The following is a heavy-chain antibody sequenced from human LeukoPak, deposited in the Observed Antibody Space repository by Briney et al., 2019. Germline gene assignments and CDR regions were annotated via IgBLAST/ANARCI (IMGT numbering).Heavy chain of an antibody. CDR1: GFTFSDYS. V-gene: IGHV3-21*01. CDR2: ISSSSSYI. D-gene: IGHD6-19*01. Sequence: PGGSLRLSCAASGFTFSDYSMNWVRQAPGKGLEWVSSISSSSSYIFYADSVRGRFSISRDNAKNSLYLQMNSLRAEDTAVYYCARDPVAEYYFDYWGQGTLVTVSS. J-gene: IGHJ4*02. CDR3: ARDPVAEYYFDY.